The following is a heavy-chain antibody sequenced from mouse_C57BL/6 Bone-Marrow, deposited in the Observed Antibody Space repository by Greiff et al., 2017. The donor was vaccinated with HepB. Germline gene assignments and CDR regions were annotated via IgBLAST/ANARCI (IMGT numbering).Heavy chain of an antibody. V-gene: IGHV3-8*01. CDR1: GYSITGDY. CDR3: ARYQFPLFYFDY. J-gene: IGHJ2*01. D-gene: IGHD1-1*02. CDR2: ISYSGST. Sequence: EVQLQQSGPGLAKPSQTLSLTCSVTGYSITGDYWNWIRKFPGNKLEYMGYISYSGSTYYNPSLKSRISITRDTSKNQYYLQLNSVTTEDTATYYCARYQFPLFYFDYWGQGTTLTVSS.